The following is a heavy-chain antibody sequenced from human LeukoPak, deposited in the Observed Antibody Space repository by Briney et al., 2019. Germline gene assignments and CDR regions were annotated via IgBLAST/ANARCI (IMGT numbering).Heavy chain of an antibody. D-gene: IGHD3-22*01. J-gene: IGHJ5*02. V-gene: IGHV1-2*06. Sequence: ASVKVSCKASGYTFTGYYMYWVRQAPGQGLGWMGRINPNSGDTNYAQKFQGRVTMTRNTSITTAYMELSRLRSDDTAVYYCAREETYYYDSPYDPWGQGTLVTVSS. CDR3: AREETYYYDSPYDP. CDR1: GYTFTGYY. CDR2: INPNSGDT.